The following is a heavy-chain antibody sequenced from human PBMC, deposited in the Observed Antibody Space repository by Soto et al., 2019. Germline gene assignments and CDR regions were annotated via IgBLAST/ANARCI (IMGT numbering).Heavy chain of an antibody. CDR2: LSAYNGNT. J-gene: IGHJ4*02. D-gene: IGHD6-19*01. CDR1: GYTITSYG. Sequence: GASVKVSCKASGYTITSYGLSWARQAPGQGLEWMGWLSAYNGNTNYAQKLQGRVTMTTDTSTSTAYMELRSLRSDDTAVYYCARETTTVAGSWPLDYWGQGTLVTVSS. CDR3: ARETTTVAGSWPLDY. V-gene: IGHV1-18*01.